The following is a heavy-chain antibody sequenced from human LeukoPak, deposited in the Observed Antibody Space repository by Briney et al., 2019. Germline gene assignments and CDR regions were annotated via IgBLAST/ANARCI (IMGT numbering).Heavy chain of an antibody. J-gene: IGHJ4*02. CDR1: GYSFTDYY. Sequence: GASVKVSCKASGYSFTDYYMHWVRQAPGQGLECMGTFNPSENSTSYEQKFQGRVTLTRDTSTSTVYMQLSSLRSDDTAVYYCATSAFDYWGQGTLVTVPS. V-gene: IGHV1-46*01. CDR3: ATSAFDY. D-gene: IGHD2-15*01. CDR2: FNPSENST.